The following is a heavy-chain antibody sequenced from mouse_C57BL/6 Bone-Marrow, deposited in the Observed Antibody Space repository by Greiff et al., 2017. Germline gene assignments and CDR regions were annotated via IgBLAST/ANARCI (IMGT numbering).Heavy chain of an antibody. Sequence: EVHLVESGGGLVKPGGSLKLSCAASGFTFSSYAMSWVRQTPEKRLEWVATISDGGSYTYYPDNVKGRFTISRDNAKNNLYLQMSHLKSEDTAMYYCARELGITTASYYFDYWGQGTTLTVSS. D-gene: IGHD2-4*01. V-gene: IGHV5-4*01. CDR1: GFTFSSYA. CDR2: ISDGGSYT. CDR3: ARELGITTASYYFDY. J-gene: IGHJ2*01.